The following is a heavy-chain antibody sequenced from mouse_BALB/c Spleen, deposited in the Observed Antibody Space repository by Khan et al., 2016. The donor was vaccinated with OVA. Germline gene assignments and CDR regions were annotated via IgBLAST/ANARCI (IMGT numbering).Heavy chain of an antibody. V-gene: IGHV9-4*02. CDR3: ARGWAAFYRNDGGAIDS. D-gene: IGHD2-14*01. CDR1: GYTFTTAG. J-gene: IGHJ4*01. Sequence: QIQLVQSGPELKKPGETVRISCKASGYTFTTAGMQWVQKMPGKGLKWIGWINTHSGVPKYAEDFKGRFVFSLETSASTAYLQITNLKNEDTATYFCARGWAAFYRNDGGAIDSWGQGTSVTVSS. CDR2: INTHSGVP.